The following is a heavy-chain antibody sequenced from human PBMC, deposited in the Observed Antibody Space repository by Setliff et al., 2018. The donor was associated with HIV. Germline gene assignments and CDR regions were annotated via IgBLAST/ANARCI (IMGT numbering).Heavy chain of an antibody. D-gene: IGHD3-22*01. J-gene: IGHJ5*02. V-gene: IGHV4-38-2*01. CDR1: GNSISSGYY. CDR3: ARHSGSGYYLIDP. Sequence: PSETLSLTCVVSGNSISSGYYWGWVRQPPGKGLEWIGSIYHTGSTYYNPSLKGRVTISVDTSKNQFSLRLSSVTAADTAVYYCARHSGSGYYLIDPWGQGTLVTVSS. CDR2: IYHTGST.